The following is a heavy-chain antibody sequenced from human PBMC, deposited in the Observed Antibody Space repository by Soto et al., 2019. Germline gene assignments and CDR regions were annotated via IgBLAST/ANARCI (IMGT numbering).Heavy chain of an antibody. CDR1: GFTFSSYA. CDR3: ARVGGSGSYYYYYGMDV. J-gene: IGHJ6*02. CDR2: ISYDGSNK. D-gene: IGHD3-10*01. V-gene: IGHV3-30-3*01. Sequence: GSLRLSCAASGFTFSSYAMHWVRQAPGKGLEWVAVISYDGSNKYYADSVKGRFTISRDNSKNTLYLQMNSLRAEDTAVYYCARVGGSGSYYYYYGMDVWGQGTTVTVSS.